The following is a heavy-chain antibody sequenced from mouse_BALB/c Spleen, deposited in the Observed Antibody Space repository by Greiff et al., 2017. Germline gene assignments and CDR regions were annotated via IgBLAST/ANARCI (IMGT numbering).Heavy chain of an antibody. CDR1: GYSFTGYF. D-gene: IGHD1-1*01. V-gene: IGHV1-37*01. Sequence: VQLKESGPELVKPGASVKISCKASGYSFTGYFMNWVKQSHGKSLEWIGRINPYNGDTFYNQKFKGKATLAVDKSSSTAHMQLLSLPSEDAAVYYCGRSDYYGSVCDYWGQGTTVTVSA. CDR3: GRSDYYGSVCDY. J-gene: IGHJ2*01. CDR2: INPYNGDT.